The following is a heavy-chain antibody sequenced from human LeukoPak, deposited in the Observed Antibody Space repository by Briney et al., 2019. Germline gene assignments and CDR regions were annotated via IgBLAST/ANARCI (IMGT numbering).Heavy chain of an antibody. Sequence: SETLSLTCAVYGGSFSGYYWSWIRQPPGKGLEWIGEINHSGSTNYNPSLTSRVTISVETSKNQFSLKLSSVTAADTAVYYCARGIIGYSSSWYSGGSYFDCWGQGTLVTVSS. CDR3: ARGIIGYSSSWYSGGSYFDC. J-gene: IGHJ4*02. D-gene: IGHD6-13*01. CDR1: GGSFSGYY. V-gene: IGHV4-34*01. CDR2: INHSGST.